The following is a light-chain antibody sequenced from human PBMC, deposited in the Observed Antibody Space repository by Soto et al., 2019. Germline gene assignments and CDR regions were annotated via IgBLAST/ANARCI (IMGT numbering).Light chain of an antibody. Sequence: EIVLTQSPGTLSLSPGERATLSCRASQSVSNSYLAWYQQKPGQAPRLLIYGASSRATGIPDRFSGSESGTDFTLTITRLEPEDFAVYFCQQYYTSPYTFGQGTKLEIK. CDR1: QSVSNSY. CDR3: QQYYTSPYT. J-gene: IGKJ2*01. V-gene: IGKV3-20*01. CDR2: GAS.